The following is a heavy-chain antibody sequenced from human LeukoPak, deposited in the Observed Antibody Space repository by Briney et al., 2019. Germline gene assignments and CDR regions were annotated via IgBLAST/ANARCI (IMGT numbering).Heavy chain of an antibody. Sequence: SCKASGGTFSSYAMHWVRQAPGKGLEWVAVISYDGSNKYYADSVKGRFTISRDNSKNTLYLQMNSLRAEDTAVYYCARDRVAVAGTSGYYYYGMDVWGQGTTVTVSS. D-gene: IGHD6-19*01. CDR1: GGTFSSYA. V-gene: IGHV3-30-3*01. CDR3: ARDRVAVAGTSGYYYYGMDV. J-gene: IGHJ6*02. CDR2: ISYDGSNK.